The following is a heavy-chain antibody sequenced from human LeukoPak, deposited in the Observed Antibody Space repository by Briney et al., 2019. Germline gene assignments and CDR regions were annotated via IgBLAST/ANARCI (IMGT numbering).Heavy chain of an antibody. CDR2: IYISGST. CDR3: ARGQQLVLDWFDP. D-gene: IGHD6-13*01. V-gene: IGHV4-61*02. CDR1: GGSISSGSYY. J-gene: IGHJ5*02. Sequence: SETLSLTCTVSGGSISSGSYYWNWIRQPAGKGLEWIGRIYISGSTNYNPSLKSRVTISVDTSKNQFSLKLSSVTAADTAVYYCARGQQLVLDWFDPWGQETLVTVSS.